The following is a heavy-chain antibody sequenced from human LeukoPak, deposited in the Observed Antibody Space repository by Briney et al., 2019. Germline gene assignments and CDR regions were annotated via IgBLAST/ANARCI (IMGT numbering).Heavy chain of an antibody. D-gene: IGHD5-18*01. V-gene: IGHV3-7*01. CDR3: ARDLSGVAGYTYGRGIDY. J-gene: IGHJ4*02. CDR1: GFTLSSYW. CDR2: IKKDGSEK. Sequence: GGSLRLSCAASGFTLSSYWMSWVRQAPGKGLEWVANIKKDGSEKYYVDSVKGRFTISRDNAKTSLYLQMNSLRAEDTAVYYCARDLSGVAGYTYGRGIDYWGQGTLVTVSS.